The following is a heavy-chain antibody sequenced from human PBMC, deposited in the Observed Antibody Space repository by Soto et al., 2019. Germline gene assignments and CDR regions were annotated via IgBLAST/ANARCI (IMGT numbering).Heavy chain of an antibody. CDR3: ARAWAAGTIVLGWFDP. CDR1: GGSISSGDYY. V-gene: IGHV4-30-4*01. D-gene: IGHD6-13*01. CDR2: IYYSGST. Sequence: QVQLQESGPGLVKPSQTLSLTCTVSGGSISSGDYYWSWIRQHPGKGLERIGYIYYSGSTYYNPSLKSRVTISVDTSKSQFSLKLSSVTAADTAVYYCARAWAAGTIVLGWFDPWGQGTLVTVSS. J-gene: IGHJ5*02.